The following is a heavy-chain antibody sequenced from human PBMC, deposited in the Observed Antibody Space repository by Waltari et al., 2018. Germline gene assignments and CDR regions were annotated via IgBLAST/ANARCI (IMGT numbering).Heavy chain of an antibody. Sequence: QVQLQESGPGLVKPSETLSLTCTVSGGSISSYYWSWIRQPPGKGLEWIGYIYYSGSTNYIPSLRSRVTISVDTSKNQFSLKLSSVTAADTAVYYCARTPGFWSGYYQTTLYYFDYWGQGTLVTVSS. V-gene: IGHV4-59*01. J-gene: IGHJ4*02. CDR2: IYYSGST. CDR3: ARTPGFWSGYYQTTLYYFDY. CDR1: GGSISSYY. D-gene: IGHD3-3*01.